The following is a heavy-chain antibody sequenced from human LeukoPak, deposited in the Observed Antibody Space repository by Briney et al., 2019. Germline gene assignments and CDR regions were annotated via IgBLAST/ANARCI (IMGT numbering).Heavy chain of an antibody. D-gene: IGHD6-19*01. V-gene: IGHV3-23*01. J-gene: IGHJ4*02. Sequence: GGPLRLSCVASGFTFSNYAMSWVRLAPGRGLEWVSAISGSGLTTYYADSVKGRFTISRDNSKNTLYLQMNSLRAEDTAVYYCASTSGWYEPIDYWGQGTLVTVSS. CDR2: ISGSGLTT. CDR3: ASTSGWYEPIDY. CDR1: GFTFSNYA.